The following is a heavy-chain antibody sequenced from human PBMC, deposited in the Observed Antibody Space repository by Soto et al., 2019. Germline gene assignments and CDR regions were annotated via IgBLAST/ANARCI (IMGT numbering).Heavy chain of an antibody. CDR3: ARGNSPVNVY. CDR2: ISGSGSTT. Sequence: PGGSLRLSCAASGFTFSSYAMSWVRQAPGKGLEWVSAISGSGSTTYYADSVKGRFTISRDNAKNSLYLQMNSLRADDTAVYYCARGNSPVNVYWGQGTLVTVSS. V-gene: IGHV3-23*01. J-gene: IGHJ4*02. CDR1: GFTFSSYA. D-gene: IGHD3-16*02.